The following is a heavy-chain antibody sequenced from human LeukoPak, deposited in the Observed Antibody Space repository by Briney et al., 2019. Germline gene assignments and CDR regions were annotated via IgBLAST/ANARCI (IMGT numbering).Heavy chain of an antibody. CDR2: INHSGST. CDR3: AREGHSSGWYGGINWFDP. J-gene: IGHJ5*02. V-gene: IGHV4-34*01. D-gene: IGHD6-19*01. CDR1: GGSFSGYY. Sequence: KPSETLSLTCAVYGGSFSGYYWSWIRQPPGKGLEWIGEINHSGSTNYNPSLKSRVTISVDTSKTQFSLKLSSVTAADTAVYYCAREGHSSGWYGGINWFDPWGQGTLVTVSS.